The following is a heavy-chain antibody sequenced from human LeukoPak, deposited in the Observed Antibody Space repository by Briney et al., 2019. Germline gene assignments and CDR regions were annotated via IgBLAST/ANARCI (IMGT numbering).Heavy chain of an antibody. CDR3: ARARKSIAVAGYYYYYGMDV. CDR1: GYTFTSYG. Sequence: ASVKVSCKASGYTFTSYGISWVRQAPGQGLEWMGWISAYNGNTNYAQKLQGRVTMTTDTSTSTAYMELRSLRSDDTAVYYCARARKSIAVAGYYYYYGMDVWGQGTTVTVSS. J-gene: IGHJ6*02. V-gene: IGHV1-18*01. D-gene: IGHD6-19*01. CDR2: ISAYNGNT.